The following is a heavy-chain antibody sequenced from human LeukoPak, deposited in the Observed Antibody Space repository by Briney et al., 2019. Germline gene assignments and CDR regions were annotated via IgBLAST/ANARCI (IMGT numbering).Heavy chain of an antibody. CDR3: AKSRSGSANWALQIFDN. Sequence: GGSLRLSCAASGFTFSSYAMSWVRQAPGKGLEWVSAISGSGGSTYYADSVKGRFIISRDNSNNTLFVQMNSLRAEDTAVYYCAKSRSGSANWALQIFDNWGQEALVTVSS. V-gene: IGHV3-23*01. D-gene: IGHD1-1*01. CDR2: ISGSGGST. J-gene: IGHJ4*02. CDR1: GFTFSSYA.